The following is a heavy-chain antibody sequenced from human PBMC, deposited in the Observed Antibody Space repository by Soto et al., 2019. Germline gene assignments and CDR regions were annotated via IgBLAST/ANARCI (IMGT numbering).Heavy chain of an antibody. D-gene: IGHD6-13*01. V-gene: IGHV3-30*18. CDR3: AKDRSSSWSFDY. J-gene: IGHJ4*02. CDR2: ISYDGSNK. CDR1: GFTFSSYG. Sequence: PVGSLRLSCAPSGFTFSSYGMHWVRQAPGKGLEWVAVISYDGSNKYYADSVKGRFTISRDNSKNTLYLQMNSLRAEDTAVYYCAKDRSSSWSFDYWGQGTLVTVSS.